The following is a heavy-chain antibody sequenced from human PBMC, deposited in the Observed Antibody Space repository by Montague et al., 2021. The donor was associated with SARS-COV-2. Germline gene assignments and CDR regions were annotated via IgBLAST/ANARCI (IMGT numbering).Heavy chain of an antibody. J-gene: IGHJ4*02. CDR2: IYSGST. D-gene: IGHD3-3*01. CDR3: ARGGTIFGVVTFPFDY. Sequence: SETLSLTCTVSGGSINSSSYYWGWIRQPPGKGLEWIGSIYSGSTYYNPSLKSRVTISVDTSKNQFSLKLSSVTAADTAVFYCARGGTIFGVVTFPFDYWGQGTLVTVSS. CDR1: GGSINSSSYY. V-gene: IGHV4-39*07.